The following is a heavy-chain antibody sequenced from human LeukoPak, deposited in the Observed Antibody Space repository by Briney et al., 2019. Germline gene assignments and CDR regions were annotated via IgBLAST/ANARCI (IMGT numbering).Heavy chain of an antibody. CDR3: ARFGGSGWYNRWLWNYYYYMDV. J-gene: IGHJ6*03. CDR2: MNPNSGNT. D-gene: IGHD6-19*01. Sequence: GASVKVSCKASGGTFSSYAINWVRQATGQGLEWMGWMNPNSGNTGYAQKFQGRVTMTRNTSISTAYMELSSLRSEDTAVYYCARFGGSGWYNRWLWNYYYYMDVWGKGTTVTISS. V-gene: IGHV1-8*02. CDR1: GGTFSSYA.